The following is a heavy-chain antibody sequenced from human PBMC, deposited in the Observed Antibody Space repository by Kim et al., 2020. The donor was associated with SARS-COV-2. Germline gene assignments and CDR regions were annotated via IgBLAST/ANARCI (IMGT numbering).Heavy chain of an antibody. CDR2: IKQDGSEK. D-gene: IGHD6-19*01. Sequence: GGSLRLSCAASGFTFSSYWMSWVRQAPGKGLEWVANIKQDGSEKYYVDSVKGRFTISRDNAKNSLYLQMNSLRAEDTAVYYWASHPIAVAGTGRSGWGQGTLVTVSS. V-gene: IGHV3-7*01. J-gene: IGHJ1*01. CDR1: GFTFSSYW. CDR3: ASHPIAVAGTGRSG.